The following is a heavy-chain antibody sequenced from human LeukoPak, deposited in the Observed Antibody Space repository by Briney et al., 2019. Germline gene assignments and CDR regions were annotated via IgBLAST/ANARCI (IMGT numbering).Heavy chain of an antibody. Sequence: PGGSLRLSCAASVFTFSDYYMTWIRQAPGKGLEWVSYIGGSGPTIYYADSVEGRFTVSRDNAKNSLHLQMNSLRAEDTAVYYCARDRSGYYHGLDYWGQGILVTVSS. V-gene: IGHV3-11*01. J-gene: IGHJ4*02. CDR3: ARDRSGYYHGLDY. CDR1: VFTFSDYY. D-gene: IGHD3-22*01. CDR2: IGGSGPTI.